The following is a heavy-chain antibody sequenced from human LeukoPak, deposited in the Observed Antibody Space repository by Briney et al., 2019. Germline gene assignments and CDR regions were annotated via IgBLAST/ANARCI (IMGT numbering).Heavy chain of an antibody. J-gene: IGHJ4*02. CDR3: ARDSPSGSGLFDY. CDR1: GGSINNYY. CDR2: MHPSGST. V-gene: IGHV4-4*07. D-gene: IGHD1-26*01. Sequence: SETLSLTCTVSGGSINNYYWSWIRQPAGKGLEWIGRMHPSGSTNYNPSLKSRLTVSLDTSKNQFSLKLTSVTAADTAIYYCARDSPSGSGLFDYWGQGTLVTVSS.